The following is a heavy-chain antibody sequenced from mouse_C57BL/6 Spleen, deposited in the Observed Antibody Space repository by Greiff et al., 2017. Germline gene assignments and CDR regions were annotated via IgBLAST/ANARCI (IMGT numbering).Heavy chain of an antibody. D-gene: IGHD1-1*01. J-gene: IGHJ4*01. CDR3: ARWNYGSSCYAMDY. V-gene: IGHV1-69*01. Sequence: VQLQQPGAELVMPGASVKLSCKASGYTFTSYWMHWVKQRPGQGLEWIGEIDPSDSYTNYTQKFKGKSTLAVDKSSSTAYMQLSSLTSEDSAVYYCARWNYGSSCYAMDYWGQGTSVTVSS. CDR2: IDPSDSYT. CDR1: GYTFTSYW.